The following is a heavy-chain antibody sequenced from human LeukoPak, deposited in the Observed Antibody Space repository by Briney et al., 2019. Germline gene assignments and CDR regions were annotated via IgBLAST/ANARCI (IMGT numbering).Heavy chain of an antibody. J-gene: IGHJ4*02. V-gene: IGHV3-7*01. CDR1: GFTCSSYW. Sequence: GGSLRLSCAASGFTCSSYWMSWVRQAPGKGLEWVANIKQDGSEKYYVDSVKGRFTISRDNAKNSLYLQMNSLRAEDTAVYYCAREAGTSDYWGQGTLVTVSS. CDR3: AREAGTSDY. CDR2: IKQDGSEK. D-gene: IGHD6-13*01.